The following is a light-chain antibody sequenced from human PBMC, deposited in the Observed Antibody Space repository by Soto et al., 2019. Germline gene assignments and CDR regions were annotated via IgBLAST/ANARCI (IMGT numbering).Light chain of an antibody. Sequence: VLTQPPSASGSPGQSVTISCTGTSSDVGGYNYVSWYQQHPGKAPKLMIYEVSKRPSGVPDRFSGSKSGNTASLTVSGLQAEDEADYYCSSYAGSNNPWVFGGGTKVTVL. J-gene: IGLJ3*02. CDR1: SSDVGGYNY. CDR2: EVS. CDR3: SSYAGSNNPWV. V-gene: IGLV2-8*01.